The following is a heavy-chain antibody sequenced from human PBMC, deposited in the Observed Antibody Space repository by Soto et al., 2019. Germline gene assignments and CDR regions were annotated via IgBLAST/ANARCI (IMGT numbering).Heavy chain of an antibody. CDR1: GYTFTSHA. CDR3: VGAVLPAALDV. V-gene: IGHV1-3*01. CDR2: INAGNGNT. Sequence: ASVKVSCKASGYTFTSHAMHWVRQAPGQRLEWMGWINAGNGNTKYSQKFQGRVTITRDTSASTAYMELSSLRSEDTAVYYCVGAVLPAALDVWGQGTTVTVSS. D-gene: IGHD2-2*01. J-gene: IGHJ6*02.